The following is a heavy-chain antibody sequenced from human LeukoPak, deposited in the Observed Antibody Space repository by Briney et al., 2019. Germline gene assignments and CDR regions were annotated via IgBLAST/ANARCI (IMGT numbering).Heavy chain of an antibody. CDR2: IDPTDSYT. CDR3: ARHSTGTGDY. CDR1: GYSFTSYW. D-gene: IGHD1-1*01. Sequence: GESLGISCKGSGYSFTSYWITWVRQMPGKGLECMGRIDPTDSYTNYSPSFQGHVTISVDKSISTAYLQWSSLKASDTAMYYCARHSTGTGDYWGQGTLVTVSS. V-gene: IGHV5-10-1*01. J-gene: IGHJ4*02.